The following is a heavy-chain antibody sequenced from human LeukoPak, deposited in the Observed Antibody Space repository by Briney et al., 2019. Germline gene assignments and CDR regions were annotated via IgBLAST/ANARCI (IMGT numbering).Heavy chain of an antibody. Sequence: GGSLRLSCVASGFTFSHYSMHWVRQAPGKGLEWVALIFYDGSNEYYADSVKGRFTISRDNSKNTLYLQINSLRTEDTAMYYCARDGLTGTTDGTLDYWGQGTLVTVSS. CDR3: ARDGLTGTTDGTLDY. CDR1: GFTFSHYS. CDR2: IFYDGSNE. J-gene: IGHJ4*02. V-gene: IGHV3-30-3*01. D-gene: IGHD1-20*01.